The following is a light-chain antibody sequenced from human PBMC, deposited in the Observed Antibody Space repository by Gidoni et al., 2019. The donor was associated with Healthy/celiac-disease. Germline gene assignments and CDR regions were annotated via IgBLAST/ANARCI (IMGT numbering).Light chain of an antibody. CDR3: QKYNSALFT. CDR1: QGISNY. CDR2: AAS. Sequence: DIQMTQSPSSLSASVGDRVTITCRASQGISNYLAWYQQKPGKVPKLLIYAASTLQSGVPSRFSGSGSGTDSTLTISSLQPEDVETYYCQKYNSALFTFGPGTKVDIK. V-gene: IGKV1-27*01. J-gene: IGKJ3*01.